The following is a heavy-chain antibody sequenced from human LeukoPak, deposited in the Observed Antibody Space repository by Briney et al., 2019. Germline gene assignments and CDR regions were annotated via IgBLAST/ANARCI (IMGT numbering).Heavy chain of an antibody. V-gene: IGHV3-33*01. CDR2: IWYDGSNK. CDR3: ARAGDGYTDFDY. Sequence: PGGSLRLSCAASGFTFSSYGMNWVRQAPGKGLEWVAAIWYDGSNKYYADSVKGRFTISRDNSKNPPYLQMNSRRPEAPAWYYGARAGDGYTDFDYGGQGTLVTVSP. D-gene: IGHD5-24*01. CDR1: GFTFSSYG. J-gene: IGHJ4*02.